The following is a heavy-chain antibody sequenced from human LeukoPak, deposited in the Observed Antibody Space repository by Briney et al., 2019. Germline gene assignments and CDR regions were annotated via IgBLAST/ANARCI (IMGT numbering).Heavy chain of an antibody. CDR1: GFTFSSYA. D-gene: IGHD1-14*01. V-gene: IGHV3-23*01. J-gene: IGHJ4*02. Sequence: GGSLRLSCAASGFTFSSYAMSGVRQAPGKGLERGSSIIGRRGSTYYPAPVNGPFTLSTVNSNTPLYLQLTSLRAQDTALYFCAKAPNQFRALHFDFWGQGPLVTVSS. CDR3: AKAPNQFRALHFDF. CDR2: IIGRRGST.